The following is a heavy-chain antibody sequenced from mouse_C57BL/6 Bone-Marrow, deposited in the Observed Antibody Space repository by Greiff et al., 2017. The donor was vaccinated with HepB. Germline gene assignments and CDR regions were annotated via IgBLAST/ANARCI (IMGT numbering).Heavy chain of an antibody. CDR1: GYSFTNYL. D-gene: IGHD2-3*01. V-gene: IGHV1-54*01. J-gene: IGHJ2*01. CDR2: INPGSGGT. Sequence: QVQLQQSGAELVRPGASVTLSCKASGYSFTNYLIEWVKQRPGQGLEWIGVINPGSGGTNYNEKFKGKATLTADKSSSTAYMQLSSLTSEDSAVYFCARVAGYYVGYFDYWGQGTTLTVSS. CDR3: ARVAGYYVGYFDY.